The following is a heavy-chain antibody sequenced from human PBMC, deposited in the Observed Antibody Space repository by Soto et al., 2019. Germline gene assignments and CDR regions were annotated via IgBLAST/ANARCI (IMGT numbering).Heavy chain of an antibody. Sequence: QLQQWGAGLLKPSETLSLTCAVYNGFFSKYYWNWIRQSPGKGLEWIGEINQSGATNYNPSLKSRVTISVDTSKNQFSLKLKSLTAADTAVYYCARGYYYASGSSFPYWGQGTMVTVSS. J-gene: IGHJ4*02. CDR3: ARGYYYASGSSFPY. D-gene: IGHD3-10*01. CDR2: INQSGAT. CDR1: NGFFSKYY. V-gene: IGHV4-34*01.